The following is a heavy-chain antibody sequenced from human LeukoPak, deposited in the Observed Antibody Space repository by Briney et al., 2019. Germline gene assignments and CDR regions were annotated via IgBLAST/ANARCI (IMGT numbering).Heavy chain of an antibody. CDR3: ARGRHSYESSDYYYEGDAFDI. CDR2: GNRSGDST. J-gene: IGHJ3*02. Sequence: ASVKVSCKASGDSFTSYYMQWVRQAPGKGLEWMGIGNRSGDSTSSAQTFQGRVTMTRDMSTSTVYMALSSLRTEDTAVYYCARGRHSYESSDYYYEGDAFDIWGQGTMVTVSS. V-gene: IGHV1-46*01. D-gene: IGHD3-22*01. CDR1: GDSFTSYY.